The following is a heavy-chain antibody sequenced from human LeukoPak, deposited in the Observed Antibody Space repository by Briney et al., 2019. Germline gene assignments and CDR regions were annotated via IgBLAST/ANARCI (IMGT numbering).Heavy chain of an antibody. J-gene: IGHJ4*02. D-gene: IGHD3-22*01. V-gene: IGHV1-2*02. CDR1: GYTFTGYY. CDR3: ARASRYYYDSSGYSPLDH. Sequence: ASVKVSCKASGYTFTGYYMHWVRQAPGQGLEWMGWINPNSGGTNYAQKFQGRVTMTRDTSISTAYMELSRLRSDDTAVYYCARASRYYYDSSGYSPLDHWGQGTLVTVSS. CDR2: INPNSGGT.